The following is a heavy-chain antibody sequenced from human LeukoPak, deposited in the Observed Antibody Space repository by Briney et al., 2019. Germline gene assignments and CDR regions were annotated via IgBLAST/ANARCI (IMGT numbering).Heavy chain of an antibody. CDR3: AKDQYSSGNWFDP. V-gene: IGHV3-23*01. Sequence: GGSLRLSCGASGFXFSSYAMSWVRQAPGKGLEWVSGIGGSGGSTYYADSVKGRFTISRDNSKNTLYLQMNSLRAEDTAVYYCAKDQYSSGNWFDPWGQGTLVTVSS. J-gene: IGHJ5*02. D-gene: IGHD6-25*01. CDR1: GFXFSSYA. CDR2: IGGSGGST.